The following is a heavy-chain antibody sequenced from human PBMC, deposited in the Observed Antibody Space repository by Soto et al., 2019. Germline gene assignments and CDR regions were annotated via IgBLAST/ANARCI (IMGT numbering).Heavy chain of an antibody. CDR2: ISWNSGSI. J-gene: IGHJ5*02. Sequence: EVQLVESGGGLVQPGRSLRLSCAASGFTFDDYAMHWVRQAPGKGLEWVSGISWNSGSIGYADSVKGRFTISRDTAKNSLYLQMNSLRAEDTALYYCAKGPCGEGTWGQGTLVTVSS. V-gene: IGHV3-9*01. CDR3: AKGPCGEGT. D-gene: IGHD2-21*01. CDR1: GFTFDDYA.